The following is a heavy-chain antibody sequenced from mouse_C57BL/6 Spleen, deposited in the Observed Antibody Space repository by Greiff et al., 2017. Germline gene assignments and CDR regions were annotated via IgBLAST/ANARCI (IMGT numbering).Heavy chain of an antibody. Sequence: EVQLVESGEGLVKPGGSLKLSCAASGFTFSSYAMSWVRQTPEKRLEWVAYISSGGDYIYYADTVKGRFTISRDNARNTLYLQMSSLKSEDTAMYYCTREGDYGSSYGFAYWGQGTLVTVSA. J-gene: IGHJ3*01. V-gene: IGHV5-9-1*02. CDR2: ISSGGDYI. D-gene: IGHD1-1*01. CDR1: GFTFSSYA. CDR3: TREGDYGSSYGFAY.